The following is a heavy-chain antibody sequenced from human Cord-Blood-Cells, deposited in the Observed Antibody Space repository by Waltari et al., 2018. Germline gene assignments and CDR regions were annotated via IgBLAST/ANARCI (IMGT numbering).Heavy chain of an antibody. D-gene: IGHD2-21*02. V-gene: IGHV4-34*01. Sequence: QVQLQQWGAGLLKPSETLSLTCAVYGGSFSGYYLSWIRQPPGKGLEWIGEINHSGSTNDNPSIKSRVTISVDTSKNQFSLKLSSVTAADTAVYYCARGGGNSADAFDIWGQGTMVTVSS. CDR2: INHSGST. CDR3: ARGGGNSADAFDI. CDR1: GGSFSGYY. J-gene: IGHJ3*02.